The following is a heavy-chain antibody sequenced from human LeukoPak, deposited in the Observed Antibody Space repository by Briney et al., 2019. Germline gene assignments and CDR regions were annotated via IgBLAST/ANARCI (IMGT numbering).Heavy chain of an antibody. CDR3: ARSSLITMVLDP. V-gene: IGHV4-39*07. CDR2: IYYSGST. J-gene: IGHJ5*02. CDR1: GGSISSSSYY. Sequence: SETLSLTCTVSGGSISSSSYYWGWIRQPPGKGLEWIGSIYYSGSTYYNPSLKSRVTISVDTSKNQFSLKLSSVTAADTAVYYCARSSLITMVLDPWGQGTLVTVSS. D-gene: IGHD3-10*01.